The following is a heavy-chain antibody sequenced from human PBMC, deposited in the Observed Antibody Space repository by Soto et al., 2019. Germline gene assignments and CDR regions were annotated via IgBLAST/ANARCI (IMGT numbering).Heavy chain of an antibody. D-gene: IGHD1-26*01. CDR2: MQPSSGRK. Sequence: QVQLVQSGAEVREPGASVKVSCKASGYSFTSLDINWVRQTTGQGLEWMGWMQPSSGRKGYAQKFQGRVTMTRDTSINTASMELSSLTSDDTAFYYCARGVTAGVDYWGQGTLVTVSS. CDR1: GYSFTSLD. J-gene: IGHJ4*02. CDR3: ARGVTAGVDY. V-gene: IGHV1-8*01.